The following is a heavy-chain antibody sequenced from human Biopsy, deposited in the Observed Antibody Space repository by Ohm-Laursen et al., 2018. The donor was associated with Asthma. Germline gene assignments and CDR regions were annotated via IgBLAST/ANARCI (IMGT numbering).Heavy chain of an antibody. CDR1: GFSFSNFA. D-gene: IGHD1-1*01. CDR3: VRDGTDDAFDI. V-gene: IGHV3-30*01. J-gene: IGHJ3*02. Sequence: SLRLSCAAPGFSFSNFAIHWVRQAPGKGLEGVGVISKDASTQDYSDSVKGRFTMARDNSKNTLDMQMNSLREEDTAVYYCVRDGTDDAFDIWGQGTVVSVSS. CDR2: ISKDASTQ.